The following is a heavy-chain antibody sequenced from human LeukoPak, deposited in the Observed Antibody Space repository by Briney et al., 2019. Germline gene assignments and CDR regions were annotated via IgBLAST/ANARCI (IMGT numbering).Heavy chain of an antibody. CDR1: GYSISSGYY. Sequence: SETLSLTCAVSGYSISSGYYWGWIRQPPGQGLEWIGSIYHSGSTYYNPSLKSRVTISVDTSKNQFSLKLSSVTAADTAVYYCAGRLPVFGGRGWFDPWGQGTLVTVSS. J-gene: IGHJ5*02. CDR3: AGRLPVFGGRGWFDP. D-gene: IGHD3-10*01. CDR2: IYHSGST. V-gene: IGHV4-38-2*01.